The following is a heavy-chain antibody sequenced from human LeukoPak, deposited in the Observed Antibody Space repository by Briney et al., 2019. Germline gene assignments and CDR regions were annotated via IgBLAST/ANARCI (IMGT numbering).Heavy chain of an antibody. CDR1: GGTFSSYA. CDR2: IIPIFGTA. V-gene: IGHV1-69*13. J-gene: IGHJ4*02. Sequence: ASVKVSCKASGGTFSSYAISWVRQAPGQGLEWMGGIIPIFGTANYAQKFQGRVTITADESTSTAYMELSSLRSEDTAVYYCASSIAIQLWPPWGHWGQGTLVTVSS. CDR3: ASSIAIQLWPPWGH. D-gene: IGHD5-18*01.